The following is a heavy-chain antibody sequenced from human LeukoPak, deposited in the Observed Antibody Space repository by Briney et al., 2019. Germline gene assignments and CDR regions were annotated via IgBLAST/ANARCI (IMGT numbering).Heavy chain of an antibody. D-gene: IGHD3-3*01. V-gene: IGHV3-7*01. CDR3: ASLITIFGVVIDYFDY. Sequence: QPGGSLRLSCAASGFTFSSYWMSWVRQAPGKGLEWVANIKQDGSGKYYVDSVKGRFTISRDHAKNSLYLQMNSLRAEDTAVYYCASLITIFGVVIDYFDYWGQGTLVTVSS. CDR2: IKQDGSGK. J-gene: IGHJ4*02. CDR1: GFTFSSYW.